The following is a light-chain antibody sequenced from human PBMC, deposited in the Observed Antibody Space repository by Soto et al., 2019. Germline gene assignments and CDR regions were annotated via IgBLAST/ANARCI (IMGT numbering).Light chain of an antibody. J-gene: IGKJ2*01. CDR1: ESVHSN. Sequence: EMVMTQSPATQSVSPGERVTLSCRASESVHSNLAWYQQKPGQGPSLLIYYASTRVTGIPARFSGSGSGTEFTLTISSLQSEDFAVYYCQQYNNWPPYTFGQGTKLEIK. CDR2: YAS. V-gene: IGKV3-15*01. CDR3: QQYNNWPPYT.